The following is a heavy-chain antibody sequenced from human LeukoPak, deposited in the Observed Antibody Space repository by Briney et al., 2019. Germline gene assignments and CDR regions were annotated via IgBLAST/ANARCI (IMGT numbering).Heavy chain of an antibody. J-gene: IGHJ4*02. CDR2: ISAYNGNT. V-gene: IGHV1-18*04. CDR1: GYTFTGYY. D-gene: IGHD2-2*01. CDR3: AREAYQLLCSDY. Sequence: GASVKVSCKASGYTFTGYYMHWVRQAPGQGLEWMGWISAYNGNTNYAQKLQGRVTMTTDTSTSTAYMELRSLRSDDTAVYYCAREAYQLLCSDYWGQGTLVTVSS.